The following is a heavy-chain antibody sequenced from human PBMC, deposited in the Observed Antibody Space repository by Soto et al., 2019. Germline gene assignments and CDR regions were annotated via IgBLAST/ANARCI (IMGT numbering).Heavy chain of an antibody. CDR3: ARDRGGSSCDLGSGAEFDY. CDR2: ISAYNGNT. D-gene: IGHD6-13*01. Sequence: QVQLVQSGAEVKKPGASVKVSCKASGYTFTSYGISWVRQAPGQGLEWMGGISAYNGNTNYAQKLQGRVTMTTDTAASTASRGLWNLRSDDTAVYSCARDRGGSSCDLGSGAEFDYWGQGTLFTVSS. J-gene: IGHJ4*02. CDR1: GYTFTSYG. V-gene: IGHV1-18*04.